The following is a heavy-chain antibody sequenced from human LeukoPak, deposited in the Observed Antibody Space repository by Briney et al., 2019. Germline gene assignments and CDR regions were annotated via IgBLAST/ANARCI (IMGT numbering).Heavy chain of an antibody. CDR2: ISSSSSYI. J-gene: IGHJ4*02. V-gene: IGHV3-21*01. Sequence: PGGPLRLSCAASGFTFSSYSMNWVRQAPGKGLEWVSSISSSSSYIYYADSVKGRFTISRDNAKNSLYLQMNSLRAEDTAVYYCAREMAGRYYYDKGIDYWGQGTLVTVSS. D-gene: IGHD3-22*01. CDR1: GFTFSSYS. CDR3: AREMAGRYYYDKGIDY.